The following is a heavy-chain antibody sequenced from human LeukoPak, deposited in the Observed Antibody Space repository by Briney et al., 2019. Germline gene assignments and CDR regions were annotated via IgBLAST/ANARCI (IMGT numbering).Heavy chain of an antibody. Sequence: GGSLRLSCAASGFTFSSYGMHWVRQAPGKGLEWVAVISSDGSNEYYADSVKGRFTISRDNSKNSLYLQMNSLRAEDTAVYYCAKGIAAAGTPPYYYYYGMDVWGQGTTVTVSS. J-gene: IGHJ6*02. V-gene: IGHV3-30*18. CDR2: ISSDGSNE. CDR1: GFTFSSYG. D-gene: IGHD6-13*01. CDR3: AKGIAAAGTPPYYYYYGMDV.